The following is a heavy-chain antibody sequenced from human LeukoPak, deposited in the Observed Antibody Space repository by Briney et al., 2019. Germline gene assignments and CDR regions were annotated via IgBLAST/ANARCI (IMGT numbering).Heavy chain of an antibody. CDR3: ARGSSSWYEGWFDP. CDR2: IYSGGST. J-gene: IGHJ5*02. CDR1: GFTVSSNY. D-gene: IGHD6-19*01. V-gene: IGHV3-53*01. Sequence: GGSLRLSCAASGFTVSSNYMSWVRQAPGKGLEWVSLIYSGGSTYYADSVKGRFTISRDNSKNTVYLQMNSLRAEDTAVYYCARGSSSWYEGWFDPWGQGTLVTVSS.